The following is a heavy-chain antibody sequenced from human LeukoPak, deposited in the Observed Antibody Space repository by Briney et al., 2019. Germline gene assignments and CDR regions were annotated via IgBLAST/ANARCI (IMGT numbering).Heavy chain of an antibody. D-gene: IGHD6-19*01. V-gene: IGHV3-20*04. CDR3: ARAARSGWYFDY. J-gene: IGHJ4*02. CDR1: GFTFDDYA. CDR2: ISGDGGST. Sequence: QPGGSLRLSCAASGFTFDDYAMHWVRQAPGKGLEWVSLISGDGGSTGYADSVKGRFTISSDNAKNSLYLQMNSLRAEDTALYYCARAARSGWYFDYWGQGTLVTVSS.